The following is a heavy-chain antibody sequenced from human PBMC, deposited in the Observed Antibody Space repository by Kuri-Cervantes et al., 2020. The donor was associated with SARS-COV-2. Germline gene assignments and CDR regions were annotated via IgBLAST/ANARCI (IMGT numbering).Heavy chain of an antibody. V-gene: IGHV3-30*04. CDR2: ISDDGKKR. CDR1: GFTFSRYA. D-gene: IGHD3-9*01. J-gene: IGHJ4*02. CDR3: ARDSLDWFIPLDY. Sequence: GESLKISCAGSGFTFSRYAIHCVRQAPGKGLEWVAVISDDGKKRYYADSVKGRFTISRDNSQSTLYLQMNSLRTEDTAVYYCARDSLDWFIPLDYWGQGTLVTVSS.